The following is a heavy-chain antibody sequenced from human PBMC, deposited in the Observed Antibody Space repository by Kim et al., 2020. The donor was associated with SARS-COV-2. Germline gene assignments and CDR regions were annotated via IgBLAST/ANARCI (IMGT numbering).Heavy chain of an antibody. V-gene: IGHV3-7*05. J-gene: IGHJ6*02. CDR1: GFSFSHYW. CDR2: RNGDGSLK. CDR3: ARDREGGGMDV. Sequence: GGSLRLSCVASGFSFSHYWMDWVRQAPGKGLEWVANRNGDGSLKFYVDSVKGRFTFSEDYAKNSLYLEMRGLRAEDTAVYYCARDREGGGMDVWGQGTTVTVS.